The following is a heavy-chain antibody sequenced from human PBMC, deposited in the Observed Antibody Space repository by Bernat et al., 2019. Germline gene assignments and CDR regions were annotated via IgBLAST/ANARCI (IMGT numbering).Heavy chain of an antibody. CDR3: VKGRGYSYGGGDY. V-gene: IGHV3-64D*06. Sequence: EVQLVESGGGLVQPGGSLRLSCSASGFTFSSYAMHWVRQAPGKGLEYVSAISSNGGSTYYADSVKGRFTISRDNSKNTLYLQMSSLRAEDTAVYYCVKGRGYSYGGGDYWGQGTLGTVSS. CDR1: GFTFSSYA. D-gene: IGHD5-18*01. J-gene: IGHJ4*02. CDR2: ISSNGGST.